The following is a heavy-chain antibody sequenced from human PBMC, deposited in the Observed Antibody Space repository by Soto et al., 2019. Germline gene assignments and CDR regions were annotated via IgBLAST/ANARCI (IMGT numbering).Heavy chain of an antibody. V-gene: IGHV3-23*01. D-gene: IGHD6-13*01. CDR3: AKGGSSWSYFDY. Sequence: EVQLLESGGGLVQPGGSLRLSCAASAFTFSSCAMSWVRQAPGKGLEWVSTNSASGGGTYYADSVKGRFTISRDNSKNTLYLQMNSLRAEDTAVYYCAKGGSSWSYFDYWGQGTLVTVSS. CDR2: NSASGGGT. J-gene: IGHJ4*02. CDR1: AFTFSSCA.